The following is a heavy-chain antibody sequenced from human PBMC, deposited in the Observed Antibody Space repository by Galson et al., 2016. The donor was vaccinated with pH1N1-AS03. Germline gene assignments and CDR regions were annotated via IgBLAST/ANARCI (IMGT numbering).Heavy chain of an antibody. CDR3: GRVVHEIRGQPNNWLDP. Sequence: SLRLSCAASGFNFSNYGIHWVSQAPGKGLQWVEVVSDDGYTKYYADSARGRFTISGDNSENTVFLQMSSLPTQDTGLYYCGRVVHEIRGQPNNWLDPWGQGTLVTVSS. V-gene: IGHV3-30*15. CDR2: VSDDGYTK. CDR1: GFNFSNYG. J-gene: IGHJ5*02. D-gene: IGHD1-26*01.